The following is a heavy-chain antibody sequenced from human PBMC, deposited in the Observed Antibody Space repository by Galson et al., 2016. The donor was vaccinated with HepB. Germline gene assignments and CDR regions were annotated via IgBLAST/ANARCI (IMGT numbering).Heavy chain of an antibody. CDR2: ISAYNGET. Sequence: VSCKASGYTFTNYGIGWVRQAPGPGLEWMGWISAYNGETDSAQKFQGRITMTTDASTGTAYMELRTLRSDDTAVYYCARWDGGCGGYCYIYDYWGQGTLVTVSS. CDR3: ARWDGGCGGYCYIYDY. J-gene: IGHJ4*02. V-gene: IGHV1-18*01. CDR1: GYTFTNYG. D-gene: IGHD2-21*02.